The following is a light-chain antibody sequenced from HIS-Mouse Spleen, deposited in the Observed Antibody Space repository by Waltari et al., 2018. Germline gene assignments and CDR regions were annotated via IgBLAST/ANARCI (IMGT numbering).Light chain of an antibody. Sequence: QSALTQPASVSGSPGQSITISCTGTSSDVGGYNYVSWYQQHPGKAPKLMIYEVSTRPSGVSNRFSSSKSGNTASLTISGLQAEDEADYYCSSYTSSSTLVFGGGTKLTVL. J-gene: IGLJ3*02. CDR3: SSYTSSSTLV. CDR1: SSDVGGYNY. CDR2: EVS. V-gene: IGLV2-14*01.